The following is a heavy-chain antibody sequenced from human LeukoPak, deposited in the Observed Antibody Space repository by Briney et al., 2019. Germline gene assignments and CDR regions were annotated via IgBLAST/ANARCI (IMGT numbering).Heavy chain of an antibody. Sequence: GGSLRLSCAASGFTFSNYAMSWVRQAPGKGLEWVSSMSGSSGSTYYADSVKGRFTISRDNSKNTLYLQMNNLRAEDTALYYCAKNQGQWLVPVDYWGQGTLVTVSS. V-gene: IGHV3-23*01. D-gene: IGHD6-19*01. J-gene: IGHJ4*02. CDR3: AKNQGQWLVPVDY. CDR2: MSGSSGST. CDR1: GFTFSNYA.